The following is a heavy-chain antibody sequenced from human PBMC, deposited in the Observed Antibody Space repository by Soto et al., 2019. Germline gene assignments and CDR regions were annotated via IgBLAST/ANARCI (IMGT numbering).Heavy chain of an antibody. CDR1: GFTFSSYA. Sequence: GGSLRLSCAASGFTFSSYAMSWVRQAPGKGLEWVSAISGSGGGTYYADSVQGRFTISRDNSKNTLFLQMNSLRAEDTAVYFCAKAIWGSYRYSDYWGQGTLVTVSS. J-gene: IGHJ4*02. D-gene: IGHD3-16*02. CDR3: AKAIWGSYRYSDY. V-gene: IGHV3-23*01. CDR2: ISGSGGGT.